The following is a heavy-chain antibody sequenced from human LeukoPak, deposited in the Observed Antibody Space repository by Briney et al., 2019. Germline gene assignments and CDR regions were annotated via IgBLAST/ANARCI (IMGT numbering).Heavy chain of an antibody. CDR1: GFTFSSYG. D-gene: IGHD2-15*01. CDR2: ISYDGSNK. J-gene: IGHJ4*02. Sequence: GGSLRLSCAASGFTFSSYGMHWVRQAPGKGLEWVAVISYDGSNKYYADSVKGRFTISRDNSKNTLYLQMNSLRAEDTAVYYCAKDGVVVAAYYFDYWGRGTLVTVSS. V-gene: IGHV3-30*18. CDR3: AKDGVVVAAYYFDY.